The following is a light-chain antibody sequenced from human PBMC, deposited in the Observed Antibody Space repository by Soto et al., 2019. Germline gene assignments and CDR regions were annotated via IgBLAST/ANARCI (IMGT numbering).Light chain of an antibody. V-gene: IGLV2-14*01. CDR3: SSYTSSSTRV. Sequence: QSVLTQPAGLSVSPGQSITISCSGTSSDVGGYNYVSWYQQRPGKAPNLMIYEVSNRPSGVSDRFLGSKYGDTASLTISGLQADAEADYYCSSYTSSSTRVFGTGTKVTVL. CDR1: SSDVGGYNY. CDR2: EVS. J-gene: IGLJ1*01.